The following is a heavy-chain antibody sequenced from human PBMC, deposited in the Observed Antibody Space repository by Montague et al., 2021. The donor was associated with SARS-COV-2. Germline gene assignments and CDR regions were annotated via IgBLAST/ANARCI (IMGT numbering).Heavy chain of an antibody. CDR3: ARDLESTGYFDPYYYHGMDV. CDR1: GFPFSSYA. CDR2: ISHEGSYK. Sequence: SLRLSFAASGFPFSSYALHWVRQAPGKGLEWVADISHEGSYKYYADSVKGRFTISRDNSKNTLYLDMNSLRAEDTALYYCARDLESTGYFDPYYYHGMDVWGRGTTVTVSS. J-gene: IGHJ6*02. D-gene: IGHD3-9*01. V-gene: IGHV3-30*04.